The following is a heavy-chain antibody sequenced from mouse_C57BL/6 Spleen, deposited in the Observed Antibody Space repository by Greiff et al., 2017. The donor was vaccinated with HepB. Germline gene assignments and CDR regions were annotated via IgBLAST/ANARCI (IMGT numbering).Heavy chain of an antibody. CDR1: GYTFTSYW. Sequence: QVQLQQPGAELVKPGASVKLSCKASGYTFTSYWMHWVKQRPGRGLEWIGRIDPNSGGTKYNEKFKSKATLTVDKPSSTAYMQLSSLTSEDSAVYYCARSGVVRSYWYFDVWGTGTTVTVSS. D-gene: IGHD1-1*01. CDR2: IDPNSGGT. J-gene: IGHJ1*03. V-gene: IGHV1-72*01. CDR3: ARSGVVRSYWYFDV.